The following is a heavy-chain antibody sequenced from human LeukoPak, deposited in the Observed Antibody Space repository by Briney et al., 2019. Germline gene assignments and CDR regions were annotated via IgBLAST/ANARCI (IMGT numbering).Heavy chain of an antibody. V-gene: IGHV3-23*01. CDR2: ISGSGGST. CDR3: AKQRGQWLVIDY. J-gene: IGHJ4*02. D-gene: IGHD6-19*01. CDR1: GFTFSSHA. Sequence: PGGSLRLPCAASGFTFSSHAMSWVRQAPGKGLEWVSAISGSGGSTYYADSVKGRFTISRDNSKNTLYLQMNSLRAEDTAVYYCAKQRGQWLVIDYWGQGTLVTVSS.